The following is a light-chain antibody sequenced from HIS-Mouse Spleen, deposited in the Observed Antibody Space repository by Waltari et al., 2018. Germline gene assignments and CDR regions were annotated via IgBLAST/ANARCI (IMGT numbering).Light chain of an antibody. CDR3: QSADSSGTWV. J-gene: IGLJ3*02. Sequence: SYELTQPPSVSVSPGQTARITCSGDALPKQYAYWYQQKPGQAPVLVISKDSERPSGIPERFSGSSSGTTVTLTISGVQAEDEADYYCQSADSSGTWVFGGGTKLTVL. V-gene: IGLV3-25*03. CDR1: ALPKQY. CDR2: KDS.